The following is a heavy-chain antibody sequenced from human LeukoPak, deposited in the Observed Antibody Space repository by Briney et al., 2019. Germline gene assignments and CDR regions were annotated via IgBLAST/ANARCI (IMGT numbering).Heavy chain of an antibody. CDR2: ISADGNII. Sequence: GGSLRLSCEASGFTFRNYYISWFRQAPGKGLEWVSWISADGNIIRYADSVKGRFIISRDNSKNTLYLQMNSLRAEDTAVYYCAKRGYCRGGTCFSHDAFDIWGQGTMVTVSS. D-gene: IGHD2-15*01. V-gene: IGHV3-11*04. CDR1: GFTFRNYY. J-gene: IGHJ3*02. CDR3: AKRGYCRGGTCFSHDAFDI.